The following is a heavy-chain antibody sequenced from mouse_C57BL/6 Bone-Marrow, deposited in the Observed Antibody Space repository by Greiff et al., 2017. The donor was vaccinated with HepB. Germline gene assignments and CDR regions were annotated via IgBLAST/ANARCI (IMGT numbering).Heavy chain of an antibody. D-gene: IGHD2-3*01. CDR2: IDPETGGT. CDR3: TRSDDGYYRYWFAY. V-gene: IGHV1-15*01. J-gene: IGHJ3*01. CDR1: GYTFTDYE. Sequence: QVQLQQSGAELVRPGASVTLSCKASGYTFTDYEMHWVKQTPVHGLEWIGAIDPETGGTAYNQKFKGKAILTADKYSSTAYMELRSQTSEDSAVYYCTRSDDGYYRYWFAYWGQGTLVTVSA.